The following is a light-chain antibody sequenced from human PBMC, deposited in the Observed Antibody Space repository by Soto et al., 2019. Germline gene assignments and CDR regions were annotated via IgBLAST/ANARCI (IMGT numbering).Light chain of an antibody. CDR2: DNN. CDR3: GTWDSSLSAVV. Sequence: QSVLTQPPSVSAAPGQKVTISCYGSSSNIGNNYVSWYQQLPGTAPKLLIYDNNKRPSGIPDRFSGSKSGTSATLGITGLQTWDEADYYCGTWDSSLSAVVCGGGTKVAVL. CDR1: SSNIGNNY. J-gene: IGLJ2*01. V-gene: IGLV1-51*01.